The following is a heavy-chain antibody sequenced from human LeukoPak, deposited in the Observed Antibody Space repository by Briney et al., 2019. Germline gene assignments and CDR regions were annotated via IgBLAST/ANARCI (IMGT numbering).Heavy chain of an antibody. V-gene: IGHV3-53*01. Sequence: PGGSLRLSCAASDFNFITYAMSWVRQAPGKGLEWVSFIYSDNTHYSDSVKGRFTNSRDNSKNTLYLQMNSLRAEDTAVYYCARRAGAYSHPYDYWGQGTLVTVSS. CDR2: IYSDNT. D-gene: IGHD4/OR15-4a*01. J-gene: IGHJ4*02. CDR1: DFNFITYA. CDR3: ARRAGAYSHPYDY.